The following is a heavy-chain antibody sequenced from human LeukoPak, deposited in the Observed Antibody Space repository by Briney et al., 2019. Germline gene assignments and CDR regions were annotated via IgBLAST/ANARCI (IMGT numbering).Heavy chain of an antibody. CDR3: ARGGFY. Sequence: GGSLRLSCAASGFTFRNFPMSWIRQAPGKGLEWVSGLSRGGARTLYAPSVKGRFTISRDNSKNTLYLQMNSLRAKDTAVYYCARGGFYWGQGTLVTVSS. J-gene: IGHJ4*02. D-gene: IGHD3-16*01. CDR1: GFTFRNFP. V-gene: IGHV3-23*01. CDR2: LSRGGART.